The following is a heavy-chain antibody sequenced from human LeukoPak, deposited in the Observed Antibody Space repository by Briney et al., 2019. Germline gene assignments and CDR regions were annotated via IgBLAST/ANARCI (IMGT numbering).Heavy chain of an antibody. CDR1: GGTFYNYL. D-gene: IGHD1-26*01. Sequence: GSSVKVSCKVSGGTFYNYLITWVRQAPGQGLEWLGRISPLLDITDYAQKFQGRVTITADKSTSTAYMHLSSLKSEDTAVYYCATGLIVGATYWHYYGLDVWGPGTSVTVSS. CDR3: ATGLIVGATYWHYYGLDV. J-gene: IGHJ6*02. V-gene: IGHV1-69*04. CDR2: ISPLLDIT.